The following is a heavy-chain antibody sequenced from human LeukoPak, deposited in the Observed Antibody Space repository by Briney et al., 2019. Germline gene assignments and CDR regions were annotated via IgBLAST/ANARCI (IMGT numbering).Heavy chain of an antibody. CDR1: GFSVNNLY. CDR2: IYSGDRT. D-gene: IGHD5-18*01. J-gene: IGHJ4*02. Sequence: GGSLRLSCAASGFSVNNLYMSWVRQAPGKGLEWVSVIYSGDRTNYADSVKGRFTISRDTSKNTVYLQMNSLRPEETAVYYCARDGEYSYGNGFDYWGQGTLVTVSS. V-gene: IGHV3-66*01. CDR3: ARDGEYSYGNGFDY.